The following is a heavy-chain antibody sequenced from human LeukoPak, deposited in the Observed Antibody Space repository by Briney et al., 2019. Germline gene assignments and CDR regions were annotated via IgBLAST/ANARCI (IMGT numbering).Heavy chain of an antibody. CDR1: GYTFTSYG. V-gene: IGHV1-18*01. J-gene: IGHJ4*02. CDR3: ARAPYSSGWPYYFDY. Sequence: GASVKVSCKASGYTFTSYGISWVRQAPGQGLERMGWISAYNGNTNYAQKLQGRVTMTTDTSTSTAYMELRSLRSDDTAVYYCARAPYSSGWPYYFDYWGQGTLVTVSS. D-gene: IGHD6-19*01. CDR2: ISAYNGNT.